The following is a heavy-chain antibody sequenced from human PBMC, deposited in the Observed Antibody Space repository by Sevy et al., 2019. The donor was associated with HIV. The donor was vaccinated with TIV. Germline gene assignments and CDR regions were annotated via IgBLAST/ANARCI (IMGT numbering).Heavy chain of an antibody. CDR1: GYTFKTYG. Sequence: ASVKVSCKTFGYTFKTYGISWVRQAPGQGLEWMGWISAYSGDTNFAQKFQGRVTMTTDKSTSTAYMELGSLRSDDTAVYFCARDKPQGVVIIPGSMWGGVDYWGQGTVVTVSS. D-gene: IGHD2-2*01. V-gene: IGHV1-18*01. CDR3: ARDKPQGVVIIPGSMWGGVDY. CDR2: ISAYSGDT. J-gene: IGHJ4*02.